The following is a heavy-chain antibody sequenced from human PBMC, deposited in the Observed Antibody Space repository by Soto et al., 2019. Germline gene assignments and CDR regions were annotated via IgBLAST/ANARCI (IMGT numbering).Heavy chain of an antibody. J-gene: IGHJ4*02. CDR2: ITGSGGST. CDR3: ASSSPANDY. D-gene: IGHD3-10*01. CDR1: GLTFSNYG. Sequence: EVQLLESGGGLVQPGGSLRLSCAASGLTFSNYGMSWVRQGPGKGLKWVSGITGSGGSTYYADSVVGRFTIARDNSKNTLYLQMNSLRDEDTAVFYCASSSPANDYWGQGTLVTVSS. V-gene: IGHV3-23*01.